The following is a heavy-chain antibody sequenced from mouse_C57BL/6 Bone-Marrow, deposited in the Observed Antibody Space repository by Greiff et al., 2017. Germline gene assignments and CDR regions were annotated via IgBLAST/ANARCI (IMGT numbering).Heavy chain of an antibody. V-gene: IGHV5-16*01. D-gene: IGHD2-5*01. CDR2: INYDGSST. CDR1: GFTFSDYY. Sequence: EVKLVESEGGLVQPGSSMKLSCTASGFTFSDYYMAWVRQVPEKGLEWVANINYDGSSTYYLDSLKSRFIISRDNAKNILYLQMSSLKSEDTATYYCARDVHSNYDWYFDVWGTGTTVTVSS. CDR3: ARDVHSNYDWYFDV. J-gene: IGHJ1*03.